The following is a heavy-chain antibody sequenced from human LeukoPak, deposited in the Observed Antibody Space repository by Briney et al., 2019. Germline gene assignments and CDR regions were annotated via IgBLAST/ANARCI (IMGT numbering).Heavy chain of an antibody. Sequence: ASVKVSCKTSGYSFTSYGISWVRQAPGQGLEWMGWISAYNGNTNYAQKFQGRVTMTRNTSISTAYMELSSLRSEDTAVYYCARGRLYSYGREFDYWGQGTLVTVSS. CDR1: GYSFTSYG. J-gene: IGHJ4*02. CDR2: ISAYNGNT. CDR3: ARGRLYSYGREFDY. D-gene: IGHD5-18*01. V-gene: IGHV1-18*01.